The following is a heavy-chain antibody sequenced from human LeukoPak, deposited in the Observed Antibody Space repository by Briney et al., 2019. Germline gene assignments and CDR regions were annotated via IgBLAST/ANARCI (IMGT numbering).Heavy chain of an antibody. J-gene: IGHJ5*02. V-gene: IGHV1-2*02. D-gene: IGHD3-22*01. Sequence: ASVKVSCKASGYTFTGYYMHWVRQAPGQGLEWMGWINPNSGGTNYAQKFQGRVTITTDESTSTAYMELSSLRSEDTAVYYCARVKWFPPGGWFDPWGQGTLVTVSS. CDR3: ARVKWFPPGGWFDP. CDR2: INPNSGGT. CDR1: GYTFTGYY.